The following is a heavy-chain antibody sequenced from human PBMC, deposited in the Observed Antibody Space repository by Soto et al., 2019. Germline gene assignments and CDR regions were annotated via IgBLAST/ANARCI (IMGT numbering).Heavy chain of an antibody. CDR2: IIPILGIA. V-gene: IGHV1-69*02. CDR1: GGTFSSYT. Sequence: QVQLVQSGAEVKKPGSSVKVSCKASGGTFSSYTISWVRQAPGQGLEWMGRIIPILGIANYAQKFQGRVTITADKSTSAAYMELSSLRSEDTAVYYCARAGYSYALGYYYYGMDVWGQGTTVTVSS. D-gene: IGHD5-18*01. CDR3: ARAGYSYALGYYYYGMDV. J-gene: IGHJ6*02.